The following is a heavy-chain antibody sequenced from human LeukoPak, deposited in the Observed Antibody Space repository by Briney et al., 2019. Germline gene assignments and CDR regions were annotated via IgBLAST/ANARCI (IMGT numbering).Heavy chain of an antibody. J-gene: IGHJ4*02. D-gene: IGHD6-6*01. V-gene: IGHV1-2*06. CDR3: ARVPAKRASSSSV. CDR1: GYTFNGYF. Sequence: ASVKVSCKASGYTFNGYFMHWVRQAPGQGLEWMGRINPHSGGTNYAQKFQGRVTMTRDTSINTAYMELSRLRSDDTAVYYCARVPAKRASSSSVWGQGTLVTVSS. CDR2: INPHSGGT.